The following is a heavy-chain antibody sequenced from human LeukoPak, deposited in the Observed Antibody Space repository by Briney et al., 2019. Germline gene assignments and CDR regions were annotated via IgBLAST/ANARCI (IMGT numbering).Heavy chain of an antibody. D-gene: IGHD3-3*02. V-gene: IGHV3-23*01. J-gene: IGHJ4*02. CDR2: ISDSGGAI. CDR3: ARIGFAAFTDY. CDR1: GFTFSDYA. Sequence: PGGSLRLSCEASGFTFSDYAMSWVRQAPGKGLEWVSAISDSGGAIYYADSVKGRFTMSRDNSKNSLFLQMNSLRAEDTAVYYCARIGFAAFTDYWGQGTLVTVSS.